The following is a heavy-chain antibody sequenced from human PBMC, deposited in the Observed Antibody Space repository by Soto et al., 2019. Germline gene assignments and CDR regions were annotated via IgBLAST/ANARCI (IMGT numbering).Heavy chain of an antibody. CDR2: IFHSGST. Sequence: QVQLQESGPGLVKPSQTLSLTCTVSGDSISNGGFYYSWIRQHPGQGLEWVGYIFHSGSTLSNPSLRSRVTLSADTSKNQLFLKLTSVTAADTAVYYCARGGIAGHWFDPWGQGTLDTVSA. D-gene: IGHD2-15*01. CDR3: ARGGIAGHWFDP. J-gene: IGHJ5*02. V-gene: IGHV4-31*03. CDR1: GDSISNGGFY.